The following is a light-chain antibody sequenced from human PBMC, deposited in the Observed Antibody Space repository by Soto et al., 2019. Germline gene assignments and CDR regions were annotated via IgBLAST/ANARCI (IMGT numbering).Light chain of an antibody. CDR2: GNS. CDR1: SSNIGAGRD. CDR3: QSYGTGLSGLYV. V-gene: IGLV1-40*01. Sequence: QSVLTQPASVSGSPGQRVTISCTGSSSNIGAGRDVHWYQQLPGTAPKLLIYGNSNRPSGVPDRFSVSKSGASASLAISGLRAEDEGDYFCQSYGTGLSGLYVFGTGTKLTVL. J-gene: IGLJ1*01.